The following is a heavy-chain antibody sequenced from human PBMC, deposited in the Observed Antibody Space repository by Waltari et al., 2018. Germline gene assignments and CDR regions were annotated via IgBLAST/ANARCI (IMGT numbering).Heavy chain of an antibody. J-gene: IGHJ4*02. CDR3: ARVGIVATMGDFDY. D-gene: IGHD5-12*01. Sequence: QVQLQESGPGLVKPSETLSLTCAVSGYSISSGYYWGWIRQPPGKGLEWIGSIYHSGSTYYTPSLKSRVTISVDTSKNQFSLKLSSVTAADTAVYYCARVGIVATMGDFDYWGQGTLVTVSS. CDR2: IYHSGST. CDR1: GYSISSGYY. V-gene: IGHV4-38-2*01.